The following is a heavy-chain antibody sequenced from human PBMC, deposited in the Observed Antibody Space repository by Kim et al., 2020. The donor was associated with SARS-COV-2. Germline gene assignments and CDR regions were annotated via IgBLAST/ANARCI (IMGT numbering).Heavy chain of an antibody. CDR2: ISYDGSNK. V-gene: IGHV3-30*04. D-gene: IGHD3-10*01. CDR1: GFTFSSYA. Sequence: GGSLRLSCAASGFTFSSYAMHWVRQAPGKGLEWVAVISYDGSNKYYADSVKGRFTISRDNSKNTLYLQMNSLRAEDTAVYYCARRIDGSGSQNYYYYYGMDVWGQGTTVTVSS. J-gene: IGHJ6*02. CDR3: ARRIDGSGSQNYYYYYGMDV.